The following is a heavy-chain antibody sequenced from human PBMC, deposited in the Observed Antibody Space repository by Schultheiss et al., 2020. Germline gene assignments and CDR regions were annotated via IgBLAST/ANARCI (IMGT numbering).Heavy chain of an antibody. V-gene: IGHV1-2*02. J-gene: IGHJ6*02. Sequence: ASVKVSCKASGGTFSSYAISWVRQAPGQGLEWMGGIIPNSGGTNYAQKFQGRVTMTRDTSISTAYMELSRLRSDDTAVYYCARDNGDVVVPAAGHGMDVWGQGTTVTVSS. D-gene: IGHD2-2*01. CDR2: IIPNSGGT. CDR1: GGTFSSYA. CDR3: ARDNGDVVVPAAGHGMDV.